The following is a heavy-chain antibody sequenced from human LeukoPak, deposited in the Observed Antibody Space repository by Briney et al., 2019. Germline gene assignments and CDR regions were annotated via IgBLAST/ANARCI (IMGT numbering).Heavy chain of an antibody. V-gene: IGHV4-39*07. CDR2: MYYSGST. CDR3: ARRLRSPHSGFDP. CDR1: GGSISSSSYF. J-gene: IGHJ5*02. D-gene: IGHD3-3*01. Sequence: SETLSLTCTVSGGSISSSSYFWGWIRQPPGKGLEWIGSMYYSGSTYYNPSLKSRVTISVDTSKNQFSLKLSSVTAADTAVYYCARRLRSPHSGFDPWGQGTLVTVSS.